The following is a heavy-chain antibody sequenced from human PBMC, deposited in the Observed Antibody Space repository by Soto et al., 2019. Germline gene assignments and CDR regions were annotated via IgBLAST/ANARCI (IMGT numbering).Heavy chain of an antibody. D-gene: IGHD3-10*01. J-gene: IGHJ5*02. CDR3: ARAHHTYGSGSYYRPPYNWFDH. Sequence: SETLSLTCTVSGGSISSGGYYWSWIRQHPGKGLEWIVYIYYSGSTDYNPSLKSRVTISVDTSKNQFSLKLSSVTAADTAVYYCARAHHTYGSGSYYRPPYNWFDHWGQGTLVTV. CDR1: GGSISSGGYY. V-gene: IGHV4-31*03. CDR2: IYYSGST.